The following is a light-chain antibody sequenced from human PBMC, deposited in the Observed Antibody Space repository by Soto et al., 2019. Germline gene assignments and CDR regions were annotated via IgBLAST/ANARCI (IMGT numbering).Light chain of an antibody. CDR1: PGISRY. CDR2: GAS. V-gene: IGKV1-9*01. J-gene: IGKJ4*01. Sequence: IPLAQSPSSLSASVGDRVTITCRASPGISRYLAWYQQKPGKAPRLLIYGASTLHSGVPSRFSGSGYGTDFTLTISSLQPEDFATYYCQQLNSYPLTFGGGTNVEIK. CDR3: QQLNSYPLT.